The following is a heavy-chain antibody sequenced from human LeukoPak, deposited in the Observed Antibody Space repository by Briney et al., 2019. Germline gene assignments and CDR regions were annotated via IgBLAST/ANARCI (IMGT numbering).Heavy chain of an antibody. Sequence: GGSLRLSCAASGFTFSTYAMSWVRQAPGKGLEWLSTIGGGGRDTFYADSVKGRFTVSRDNSKNTLYLQMGSLRAEDTAVYFCAKNRGANYYNYYMDVWGKGTTVTVSS. CDR2: IGGGGRDT. V-gene: IGHV3-23*01. J-gene: IGHJ6*03. D-gene: IGHD4/OR15-4a*01. CDR3: AKNRGANYYNYYMDV. CDR1: GFTFSTYA.